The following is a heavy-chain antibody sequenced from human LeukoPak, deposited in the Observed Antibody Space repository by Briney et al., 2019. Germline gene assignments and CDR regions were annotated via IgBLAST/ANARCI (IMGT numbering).Heavy chain of an antibody. CDR3: ARGRDYDSTGYLDY. Sequence: GGSRRLSCVASGFTFSRYAMHWVRHAPGKGLEWVAALVSYNGNTEYYADSVKGRFTISRDNSKNTLYLQMNSLRVEDTAVYYCARGRDYDSTGYLDYWGQGTLVTVSS. J-gene: IGHJ4*02. CDR2: VSYNGNTE. CDR1: GFTFSRYA. V-gene: IGHV3-30*01. D-gene: IGHD3-22*01.